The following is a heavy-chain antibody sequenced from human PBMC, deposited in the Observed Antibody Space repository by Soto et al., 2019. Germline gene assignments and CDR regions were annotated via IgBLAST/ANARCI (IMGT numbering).Heavy chain of an antibody. Sequence: QVQLVQSGAEVKKPGSSVKVSCKASGGTFSSYAISWVRQAPGQGREWMGGIIPIFGTANYAQKFQGRVTITADESTSTAYMELSSLRSEETAVYYCARRVRDIVVVPAAVLYYYYGMDVWGQGTTVTVSS. CDR2: IIPIFGTA. V-gene: IGHV1-69*01. CDR1: GGTFSSYA. CDR3: ARRVRDIVVVPAAVLYYYYGMDV. J-gene: IGHJ6*02. D-gene: IGHD2-2*01.